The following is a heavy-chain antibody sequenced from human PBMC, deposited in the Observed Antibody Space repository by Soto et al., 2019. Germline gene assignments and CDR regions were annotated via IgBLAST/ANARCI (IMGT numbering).Heavy chain of an antibody. V-gene: IGHV1-2*04. Sequence: ASVKVSCKASGYTFTGYYMHWVRQAPGQGLEWMGWINPNSGGTNYAQKFQGWVTMTRDTSISTAYMELSRLRSDDTAVYYCARATPVVGAPYNWFDPWGQGTLVTVS. CDR3: ARATPVVGAPYNWFDP. CDR1: GYTFTGYY. CDR2: INPNSGGT. D-gene: IGHD1-26*01. J-gene: IGHJ5*02.